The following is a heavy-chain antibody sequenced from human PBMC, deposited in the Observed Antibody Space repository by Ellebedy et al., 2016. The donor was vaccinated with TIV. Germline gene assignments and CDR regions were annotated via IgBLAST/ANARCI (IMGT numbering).Heavy chain of an antibody. CDR3: ASRPRG. J-gene: IGHJ4*02. D-gene: IGHD3-10*01. CDR2: IYSGGST. V-gene: IGHV3-53*01. Sequence: GESLKISCAASGFTVSNNYMSWVRQAPGTGLEWVSVIYSGGSTYYADSVKGRFTISRDNSKNTLYLQMNSMRAEDTAVYYWASRPRGWGQGTLVTVSS. CDR1: GFTVSNNY.